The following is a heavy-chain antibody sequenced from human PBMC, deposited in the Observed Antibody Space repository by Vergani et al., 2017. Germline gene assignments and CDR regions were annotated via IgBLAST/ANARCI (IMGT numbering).Heavy chain of an antibody. D-gene: IGHD3-16*01. J-gene: IGHJ4*02. V-gene: IGHV3-15*01. CDR1: GFTFSNAW. CDR2: IKSKTDGGTT. CDR3: ARGGAYVSDPFDY. Sequence: EVQLVESGGGLVKPGGSLRLSCAASGFTFSNAWMSWVRQAPGKGLEWVGRIKSKTDGGTTDYAAPVKGRFTISRDDSKNTLYLQMNSLKTEDTAVYYCARGGAYVSDPFDYWGQGTLVTVSS.